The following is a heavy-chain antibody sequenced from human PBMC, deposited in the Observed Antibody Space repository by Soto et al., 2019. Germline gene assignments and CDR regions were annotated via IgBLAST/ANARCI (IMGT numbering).Heavy chain of an antibody. Sequence: ASVKVSCKVSGYSLTELSIHWVRQAPGKGLEWMGGFDPEDGDSIYALKFQGRVTMTEDASTDTAYMELSSLRSEDTALYYCATGSGDYYRVYLDYWGQGTLVTVSS. V-gene: IGHV1-24*01. J-gene: IGHJ4*02. CDR1: GYSLTELS. D-gene: IGHD4-17*01. CDR2: FDPEDGDS. CDR3: ATGSGDYYRVYLDY.